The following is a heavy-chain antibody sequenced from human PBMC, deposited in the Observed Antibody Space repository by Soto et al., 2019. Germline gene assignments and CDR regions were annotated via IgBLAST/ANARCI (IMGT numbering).Heavy chain of an antibody. CDR2: ISNSGST. CDR1: GGSVSSGVYY. J-gene: IGHJ4*02. CDR3: ARLRITNFAVVTGNYFDY. V-gene: IGHV4-61*08. Sequence: TSETLSLTCSVSGGSVSSGVYYWSWVRQPPGKGLELIGYISNSGSTDYNPSLTSQVTISLDTSRNQFSLKLRSVTAADTAVYYCARLRITNFAVVTGNYFDYWGRGTLVTVSS. D-gene: IGHD3-3*01.